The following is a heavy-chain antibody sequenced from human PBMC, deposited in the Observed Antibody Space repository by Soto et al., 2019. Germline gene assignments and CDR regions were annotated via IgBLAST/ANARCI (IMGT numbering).Heavy chain of an antibody. Sequence: GESLKISCQGSGYTFTNYWIVWVRQLPGKGLEWMGIIYPRDSHTTYSPSFQGQVTISDDKSLNSAFLQWSSLKASDTATYYCARFAATSGINAFDVWGPGTMVTVS. CDR2: IYPRDSHT. V-gene: IGHV5-51*01. CDR1: GYTFTNYW. J-gene: IGHJ3*01. D-gene: IGHD1-1*01. CDR3: ARFAATSGINAFDV.